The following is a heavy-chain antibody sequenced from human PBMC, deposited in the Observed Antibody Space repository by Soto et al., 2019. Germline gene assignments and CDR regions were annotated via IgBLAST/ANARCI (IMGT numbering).Heavy chain of an antibody. V-gene: IGHV1-2*04. CDR2: INPNSGGT. CDR1: GYTFTGYY. Sequence: ASVKVSCKASGYTFTGYYMHWVRQAPGQGLEWMGWINPNSGGTNYAQKFQGWVTMTRDTSISTAYMELSRLRSDDTAVYYCARDRVPAAITSPNGIDVWGQGTTVTVSS. J-gene: IGHJ6*02. CDR3: ARDRVPAAITSPNGIDV. D-gene: IGHD2-2*01.